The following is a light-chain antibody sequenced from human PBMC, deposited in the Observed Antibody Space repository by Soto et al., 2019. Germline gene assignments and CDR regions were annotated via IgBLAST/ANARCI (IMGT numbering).Light chain of an antibody. CDR2: GAV. CDR1: QSIASY. Sequence: SVTISCPASQSIASYVNWYKQKQGKAPKLLILGAVILQSGVPSRFSGSGSGTDFTLTIVSLQPEAFETYYCQQSFSTPLTVGQGTRLEIK. J-gene: IGKJ5*01. CDR3: QQSFSTPLT. V-gene: IGKV1-39*01.